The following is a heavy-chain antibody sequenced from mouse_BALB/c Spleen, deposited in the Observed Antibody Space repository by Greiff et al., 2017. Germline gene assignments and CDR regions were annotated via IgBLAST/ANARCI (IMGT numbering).Heavy chain of an antibody. CDR3: TRNSYAMDY. CDR2: IYPGNVNT. CDR1: GYTFTSYY. V-gene: IGHV1S56*01. J-gene: IGHJ4*01. Sequence: QVQLQQSGPELVKPGASVRISCKASGYTFTSYYIHWVKQRPGQGLEWIGWIYPGNVNTKYNEKFKGKATLTVDKSSSTAYMQLSSLTSEDSAVYYCTRNSYAMDYWGQGTSVTVSS.